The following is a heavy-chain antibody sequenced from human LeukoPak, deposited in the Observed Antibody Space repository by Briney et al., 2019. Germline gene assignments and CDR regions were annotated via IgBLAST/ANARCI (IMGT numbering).Heavy chain of an antibody. J-gene: IGHJ4*02. Sequence: GGSLRLSCTASGFTFGDYAMSWVRQAPGKGLEWVGFIRSKAYGGTTEYAASVKGRFTISRDDSKGIAYLQMNSLKTEDTAVYYCTRDLYGYWGQGTLVTVSS. CDR3: TRDLYGY. CDR1: GFTFGDYA. CDR2: IRSKAYGGTT. V-gene: IGHV3-49*04. D-gene: IGHD4-17*01.